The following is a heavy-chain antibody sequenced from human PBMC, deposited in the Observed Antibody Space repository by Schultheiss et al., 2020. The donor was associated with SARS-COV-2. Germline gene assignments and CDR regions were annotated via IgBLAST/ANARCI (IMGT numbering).Heavy chain of an antibody. CDR3: ARGLGYSSSSY. D-gene: IGHD6-6*01. CDR2: ISYDGSNK. J-gene: IGHJ4*02. V-gene: IGHV3-30*07. CDR1: GFTFSSYA. Sequence: GGSLRLSCAASGFTFSSYAMHWVRQAPGKGLEWVAVISYDGSNKYYADSVKGRFTISRDNSKNTLYLQMNSLRAEDTAVYYCARGLGYSSSSYWGQGTLVTVSS.